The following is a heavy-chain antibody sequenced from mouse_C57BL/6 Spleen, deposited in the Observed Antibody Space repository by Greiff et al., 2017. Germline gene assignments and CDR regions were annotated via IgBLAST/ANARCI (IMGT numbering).Heavy chain of an antibody. V-gene: IGHV1-50*01. CDR3: ARRGYSNYGTYY. Sequence: VQLQQPGAELVKPGASVKLSCKASGYTFTSYWMQWVKQRPGQGLEWIGEIDPSDSYTNYNQKFKGKATLTVDTSSSTAYMQLISLTSEDSAVYYCARRGYSNYGTYYWGQGTTLTVSS. D-gene: IGHD2-5*01. J-gene: IGHJ2*01. CDR2: IDPSDSYT. CDR1: GYTFTSYW.